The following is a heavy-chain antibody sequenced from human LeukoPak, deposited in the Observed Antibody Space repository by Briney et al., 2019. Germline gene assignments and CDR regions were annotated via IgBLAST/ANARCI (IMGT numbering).Heavy chain of an antibody. CDR1: GYTFIGYY. CDR2: INPNSGGT. V-gene: IGHV1-2*02. Sequence: GASVKVSCKASGYTFIGYYMHWVRQAPGQGLEWMGWINPNSGGTNYAQKFQGRVTMTRDTSISTAYMELSRLRSDDTAVYYCARGAVATTAYYYYGMDVWGQGTTVTISS. CDR3: ARGAVATTAYYYYGMDV. J-gene: IGHJ6*02. D-gene: IGHD5-12*01.